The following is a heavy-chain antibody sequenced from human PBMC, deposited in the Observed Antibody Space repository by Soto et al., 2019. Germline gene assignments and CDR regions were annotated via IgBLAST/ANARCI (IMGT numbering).Heavy chain of an antibody. CDR3: ARGITPCNWFDP. Sequence: GGSVRLSXAACGFTVSSNYMSWVRQAPGKGLEWVSVIYSGGSTYYADSVKGRFTISRDNSKNTLYLQMNSLRAEDTAGYYCARGITPCNWFDPWGQGTLVTVSS. CDR2: IYSGGST. CDR1: GFTVSSNY. J-gene: IGHJ5*02. V-gene: IGHV3-53*01. D-gene: IGHD1-20*01.